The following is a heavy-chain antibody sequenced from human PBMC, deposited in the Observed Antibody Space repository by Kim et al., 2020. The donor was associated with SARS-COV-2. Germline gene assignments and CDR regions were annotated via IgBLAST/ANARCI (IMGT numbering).Heavy chain of an antibody. CDR2: INTNTGNP. J-gene: IGHJ4*02. CDR3: ARDLPLYDILTGYYDLFDY. CDR1: GYTFTSYA. D-gene: IGHD3-9*01. Sequence: ASVKVSCKASGYTFTSYAMNWVRQAPGQGLEWMGWINTNTGNPTYAQGFTGRFVFSLDTSVSTAYLQISSLKAEDTAVYYCARDLPLYDILTGYYDLFDYWGQGTLVTVSS. V-gene: IGHV7-4-1*02.